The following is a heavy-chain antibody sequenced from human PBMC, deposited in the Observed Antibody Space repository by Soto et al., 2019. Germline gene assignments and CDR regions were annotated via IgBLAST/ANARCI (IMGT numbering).Heavy chain of an antibody. V-gene: IGHV1-69*01. J-gene: IGHJ5*01. Sequence: QVQLVQSGAEVKEPGSSVKVSCKTSGGTFSHYAITWVRQAPGQGLEWMGGTIPLFETPIYAQKFRGRLTITADESTTTADMELSSLRPEDTGVFYCAGGEGVVSTIRAPRDSWGQGTLVTVSS. D-gene: IGHD5-12*01. CDR2: TIPLFETP. CDR3: AGGEGVVSTIRAPRDS. CDR1: GGTFSHYA.